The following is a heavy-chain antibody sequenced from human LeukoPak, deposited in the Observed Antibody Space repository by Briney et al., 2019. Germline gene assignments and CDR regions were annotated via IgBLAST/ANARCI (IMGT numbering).Heavy chain of an antibody. V-gene: IGHV1-69*04. CDR1: GGTFSTSS. CDR2: VIHVLGVV. CDR3: AKDREMATGGFDI. D-gene: IGHD5-24*01. J-gene: IGHJ3*02. Sequence: SVKVSCKASGGTFSTSSISWVRQAPGQGLEWMGRVIHVLGVVNYAQKFQGRVTITADISTSTAYMELNSLRYEDTAVYYCAKDREMATGGFDIWGQGTMVTVYS.